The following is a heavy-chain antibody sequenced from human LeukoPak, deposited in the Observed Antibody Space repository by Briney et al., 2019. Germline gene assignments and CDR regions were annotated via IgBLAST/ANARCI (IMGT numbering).Heavy chain of an antibody. CDR3: ARHEGYDILTGYSYYFDY. J-gene: IGHJ4*02. CDR2: IYYSGST. D-gene: IGHD3-9*01. Sequence: SETLSLTCTVSGGSISSYYWSWIRQPPGEGLEWIGYIYYSGSTNYNPSLKSRVTISVDTSKNQFSLKLSSVTAADTAVYYCARHEGYDILTGYSYYFDYWGQGTLVTVPS. V-gene: IGHV4-59*08. CDR1: GGSISSYY.